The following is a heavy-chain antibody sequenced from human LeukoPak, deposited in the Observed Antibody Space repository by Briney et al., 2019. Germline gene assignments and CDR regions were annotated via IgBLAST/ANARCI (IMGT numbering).Heavy chain of an antibody. J-gene: IGHJ4*02. Sequence: GGSLRLSCAASGFTFSSYSMNWVRQAPGKGLEWVSGINWNGGSTGYADSVKGRFTISRDNAKNSLYLQMNSLRAEDTALYYCARDMQYCSSTSCYTYDYWGQGTLVTVSS. CDR2: INWNGGST. CDR1: GFTFSSYS. V-gene: IGHV3-20*04. D-gene: IGHD2-2*02. CDR3: ARDMQYCSSTSCYTYDY.